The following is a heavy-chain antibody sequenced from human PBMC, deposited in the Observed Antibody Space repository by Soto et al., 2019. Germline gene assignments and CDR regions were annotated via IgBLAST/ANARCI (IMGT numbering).Heavy chain of an antibody. CDR2: ISSSSSTI. D-gene: IGHD6-6*01. J-gene: IGHJ3*01. V-gene: IGHV3-48*02. Sequence: WGSMGLPCAASGVTFSSYGMNWVRQAPGKGLEWVSYISSSSSTIYYADSVKGRFTISRDNAKNSLYLQMNSLRDEDTAVYYCARSSTVVWGQGTMVTVSS. CDR1: GVTFSSYG. CDR3: ARSSTVV.